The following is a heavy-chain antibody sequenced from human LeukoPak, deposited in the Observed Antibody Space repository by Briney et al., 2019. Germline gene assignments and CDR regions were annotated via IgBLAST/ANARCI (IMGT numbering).Heavy chain of an antibody. D-gene: IGHD3-3*02. CDR1: GYSFTGYY. CDR2: INPNSGGT. V-gene: IGHV1-2*02. Sequence: ASVKVSCKASGYSFTGYYIHWVRQAPGQGLEWMGWINPNSGGTYYALKFQDRVTMTRDTSISTAYMELSRLRSDDTAVYYCAVVLEDYWGQGTQVTVSS. J-gene: IGHJ4*02. CDR3: AVVLEDY.